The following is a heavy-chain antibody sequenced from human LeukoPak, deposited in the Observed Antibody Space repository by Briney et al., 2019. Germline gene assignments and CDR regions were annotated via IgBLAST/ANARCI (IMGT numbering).Heavy chain of an antibody. J-gene: IGHJ1*01. CDR1: GFTFSSYA. V-gene: IGHV3-30-3*01. Sequence: GGSLRLSCAASGFTFSSYAMHWVRQAPGKGLEWVAVISYDGSNKYYADSVKGRFTISRDDSKNTLYLQMNSLKTEDTAVYYCTTEGLDYDFWSGYQYFQHWGQGTLVTVSS. CDR2: ISYDGSNK. D-gene: IGHD3-3*01. CDR3: TTEGLDYDFWSGYQYFQH.